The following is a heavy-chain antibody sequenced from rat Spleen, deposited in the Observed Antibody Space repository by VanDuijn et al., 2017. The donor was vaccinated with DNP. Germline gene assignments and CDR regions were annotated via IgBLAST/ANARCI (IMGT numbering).Heavy chain of an antibody. CDR1: GFTFSNYY. V-gene: IGHV5-25*01. CDR2: ISPSGGST. D-gene: IGHD1-11*01. J-gene: IGHJ4*01. CDR3: ARDNYGTSGALDP. Sequence: EVQLVESGGGLVQPGRSLKLSCAASGFTFSNYYMAWVRQAPTKGLEWVASISPSGGSTYYRDSVKGRFTISRDDTKGTLYLQMDSLRSDDTATYYCARDNYGTSGALDPWGQGTSVTVSS.